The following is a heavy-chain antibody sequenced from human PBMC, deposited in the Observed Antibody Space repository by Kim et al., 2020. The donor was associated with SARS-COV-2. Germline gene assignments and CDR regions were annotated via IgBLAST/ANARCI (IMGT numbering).Heavy chain of an antibody. V-gene: IGHV1-69*13. J-gene: IGHJ6*02. D-gene: IGHD2-2*02. CDR2: IIPIFGTA. Sequence: SVKVSCKASGGTFSSYAISWVRQAPGQGLEWMGGIIPIFGTANYAQKFQGRVTITADESTSTAYMELSSLRSEDTAVYYCARGVESEDIVVVPAAIWGYYYYGMDVWGQGTTVTVSS. CDR1: GGTFSSYA. CDR3: ARGVESEDIVVVPAAIWGYYYYGMDV.